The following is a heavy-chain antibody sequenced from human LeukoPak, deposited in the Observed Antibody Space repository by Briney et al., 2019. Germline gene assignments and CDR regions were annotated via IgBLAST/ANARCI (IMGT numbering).Heavy chain of an antibody. Sequence: SQTLSLTCVISGDNVSSNSATWNWIRQSPSRGLEWLGRTYYRSTKWHHDYAFSVRGRVTVDPDTSKNQFSLQLTSVTPEDTAVYYCSRDQRIFSYGYAFDIWGQGTLVTASS. CDR1: GDNVSSNSAT. J-gene: IGHJ3*02. CDR3: SRDQRIFSYGYAFDI. V-gene: IGHV6-1*01. CDR2: TYYRSTKWHH. D-gene: IGHD3-3*01.